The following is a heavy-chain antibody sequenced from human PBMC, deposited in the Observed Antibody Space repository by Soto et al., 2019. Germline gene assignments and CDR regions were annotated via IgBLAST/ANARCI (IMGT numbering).Heavy chain of an antibody. D-gene: IGHD5-12*01. CDR3: ARLGLIVATIRDDYYYYGMDV. V-gene: IGHV4-39*01. Sequence: SEPLSLTCTVSGGSISSYYWGRIRQPPGKGLEWIGSIYYSGSTYYNPSLKSRVTISVDTSKNQFSLKLSSVTAADTAVYHCARLGLIVATIRDDYYYYGMDVWGQGTTVTVSS. CDR1: GGSISSYY. CDR2: IYYSGST. J-gene: IGHJ6*02.